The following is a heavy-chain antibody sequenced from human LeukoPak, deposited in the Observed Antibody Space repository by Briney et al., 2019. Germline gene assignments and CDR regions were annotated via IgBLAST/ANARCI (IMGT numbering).Heavy chain of an antibody. D-gene: IGHD3-22*01. CDR3: AHLDYYDSSGYYSNLQNWFDP. CDR1: GFSLSTSGVG. J-gene: IGHJ5*02. CDR2: IYWNDDK. Sequence: SGPTLVNPTQTLTLTCTFSGFSLSTSGVGVGWIRQPPGKALEWHALIYWNDDKRYSPSLKSRLTITKDTSKNQVVLTMTNMDPVDTATYYCAHLDYYDSSGYYSNLQNWFDPWGQGTLVTVSS. V-gene: IGHV2-5*01.